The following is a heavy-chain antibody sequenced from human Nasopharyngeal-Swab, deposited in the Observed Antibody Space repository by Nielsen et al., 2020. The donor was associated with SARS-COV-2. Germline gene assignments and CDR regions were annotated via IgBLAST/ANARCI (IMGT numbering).Heavy chain of an antibody. CDR2: VDYEGVRK. D-gene: IGHD2-2*03. J-gene: IGHJ4*02. Sequence: GESLKISCTGSGYTFSNYAISWVRQAPGQGLEWVSTVDYEGVRKHYADSVEGRCIISRDNSKNTVYLQIKSLGVEDAAVYYCATWMTDHFDYWGQGTLVT. CDR3: ATWMTDHFDY. V-gene: IGHV3-23*01. CDR1: GYTFSNYA.